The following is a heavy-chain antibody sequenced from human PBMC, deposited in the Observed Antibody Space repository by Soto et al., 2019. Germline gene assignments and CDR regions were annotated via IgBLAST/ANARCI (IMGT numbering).Heavy chain of an antibody. Sequence: SETLSLTCSVSGASVAGGSYYWSWVRQPPGKGLEWIGYIPSRGRPFYNPSLTSRGTISADASKNQLSLQLTSVTAADTAVYYCARDTYSGYDFGLWGQGTLVTVSS. CDR1: GASVAGGSYY. CDR3: ARDTYSGYDFGL. V-gene: IGHV4-30-4*01. CDR2: IPSRGRP. J-gene: IGHJ5*02. D-gene: IGHD5-12*01.